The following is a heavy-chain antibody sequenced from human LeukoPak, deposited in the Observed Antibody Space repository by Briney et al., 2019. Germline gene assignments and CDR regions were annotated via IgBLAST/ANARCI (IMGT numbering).Heavy chain of an antibody. V-gene: IGHV4-59*01. CDR3: ARESFGSSGMDY. Sequence: SETLSLTCTVSGGSINTYFWSWIRQPPGKGLEWIGYIYYSGGTNYNPSLKSRVTISVDTSKNQFSLKLSSVTAADTAVYYCARESFGSSGMDYWGQGTLVTVSS. D-gene: IGHD6-19*01. CDR1: GGSINTYF. J-gene: IGHJ4*02. CDR2: IYYSGGT.